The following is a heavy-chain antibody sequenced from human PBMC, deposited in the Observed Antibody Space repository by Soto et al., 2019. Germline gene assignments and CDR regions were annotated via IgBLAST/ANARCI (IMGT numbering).Heavy chain of an antibody. Sequence: QVQLQESGPGLVKPSQTLSLTCTVSGGSISSGGYYWSWIRQHPGKGLEWIGYIYYSGSTYYNPSPKSRVTISVDTSKNQFALKLGSVTAADTAVYYCARGGRRSPGMDVWGQGTTVTVSS. V-gene: IGHV4-31*03. CDR1: GGSISSGGYY. J-gene: IGHJ6*02. CDR3: ARGGRRSPGMDV. CDR2: IYYSGST.